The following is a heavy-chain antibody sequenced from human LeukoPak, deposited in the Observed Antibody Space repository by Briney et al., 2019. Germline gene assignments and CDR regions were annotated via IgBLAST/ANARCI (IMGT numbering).Heavy chain of an antibody. V-gene: IGHV3-23*01. D-gene: IGHD6-13*01. J-gene: IGHJ4*02. Sequence: GGSLRLSCAASGFTFRRYGMSWVRQAPGKGLEWVSAISGSGGSTYYADSVKGRFTISRDNSKNTLYLQMNSLRAEDTAVYYCAKDQVGSSWYTPGYFDYWGQGTLVTVSS. CDR3: AKDQVGSSWYTPGYFDY. CDR1: GFTFRRYG. CDR2: ISGSGGST.